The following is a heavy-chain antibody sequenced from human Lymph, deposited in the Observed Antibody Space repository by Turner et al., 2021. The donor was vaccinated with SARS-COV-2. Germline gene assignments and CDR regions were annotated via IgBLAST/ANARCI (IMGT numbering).Heavy chain of an antibody. CDR3: ARDPPIQIWVDYFYYGMDV. D-gene: IGHD5-18*01. CDR2: INPSGGST. V-gene: IGHV1-46*01. CDR1: GYTFPSYY. Sequence: QVQLVQSGAEVKKPGASVKVSCKASGYTFPSYYMHWVRQDPGQGLEWMGIINPSGGSTTYAQKFQGRVTMTRDTSTSTVYMELSSLRSEDTAVYYCARDPPIQIWVDYFYYGMDVWGQGTTVTVSS. J-gene: IGHJ6*02.